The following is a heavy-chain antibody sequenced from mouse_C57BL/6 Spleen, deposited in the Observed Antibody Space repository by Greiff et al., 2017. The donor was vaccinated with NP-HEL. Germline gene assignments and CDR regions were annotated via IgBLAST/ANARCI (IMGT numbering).Heavy chain of an antibody. J-gene: IGHJ4*01. CDR2: IRNKANGYTT. Sequence: DVMLVESGGGLVQPGGSLSLSCAASGFTFTDYYMSWVRQPPGKALEWLGFIRNKANGYTTEYSASVKGRFTISRDNSQSILYLQMNALRAEDSATYYCARYKRTRAMDYWGQGTSVTVSS. CDR1: GFTFTDYY. CDR3: ARYKRTRAMDY. V-gene: IGHV7-3*01.